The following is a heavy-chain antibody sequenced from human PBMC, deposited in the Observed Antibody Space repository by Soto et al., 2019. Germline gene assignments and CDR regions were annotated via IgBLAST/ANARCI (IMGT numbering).Heavy chain of an antibody. V-gene: IGHV1-46*03. CDR2: INPSGGST. CDR3: ARVVHSYSSSWRTGAFDI. Sequence: ASVKVSCKASGYTFTSYGISWVRQAPGQGLEWMGIINPSGGSTSYAQKIQGRVTMTRDTSTSTVYMELSSLRSEDTAVYYCARVVHSYSSSWRTGAFDIWGQGTMVTVSS. D-gene: IGHD6-13*01. J-gene: IGHJ3*02. CDR1: GYTFTSYG.